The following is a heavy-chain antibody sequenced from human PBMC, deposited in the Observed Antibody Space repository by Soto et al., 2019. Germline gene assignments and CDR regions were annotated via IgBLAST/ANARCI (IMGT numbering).Heavy chain of an antibody. CDR2: FDPEDGET. CDR3: ATISSYYDFWSALPNNWFDP. Sequence: GASVKVSCKVSGYTLTELSMHWVRQAPGKGLEWMGGFDPEDGETIYAQKFQGRVTMTEDTSTDTAYMELSSLRSEDTAVYYCATISSYYDFWSALPNNWFDPWGQGTLVTGLL. CDR1: GYTLTELS. D-gene: IGHD3-3*01. J-gene: IGHJ5*02. V-gene: IGHV1-24*01.